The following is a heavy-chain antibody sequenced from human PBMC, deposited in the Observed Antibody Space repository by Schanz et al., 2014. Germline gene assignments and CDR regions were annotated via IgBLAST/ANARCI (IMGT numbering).Heavy chain of an antibody. CDR3: ARDRVRASSYFDY. CDR1: GFGFDDYA. V-gene: IGHV3-20*04. Sequence: EVQLVESGGGVVRPGGSLRLSCAASGFGFDDYAMSWVRHAPGKGLEWVSGINWNGGSTGYADSVRGRFTISRDNSKNTLYLQMNNLRAEDTAVYYSARDRVRASSYFDYWGQGTLVTVSS. CDR2: INWNGGST. D-gene: IGHD2-2*01. J-gene: IGHJ4*02.